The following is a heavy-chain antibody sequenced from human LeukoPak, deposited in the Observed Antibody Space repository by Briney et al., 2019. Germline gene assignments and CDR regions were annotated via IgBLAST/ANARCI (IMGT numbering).Heavy chain of an antibody. CDR2: IYYSGST. D-gene: IGHD3-22*01. V-gene: IGHV4-59*08. CDR3: ARRGLEDYYDSSGYYDP. CDR1: GGSISSYY. Sequence: SETLSLTCTVSGGSISSYYWSWIRQPPGKGLEWIGYIYYSGSTNYNPSLKSRVTISVDTSKNQFSLKLSSVTAADTAVYYCARRGLEDYYDSSGYYDPWGQGTLVTVSS. J-gene: IGHJ5*02.